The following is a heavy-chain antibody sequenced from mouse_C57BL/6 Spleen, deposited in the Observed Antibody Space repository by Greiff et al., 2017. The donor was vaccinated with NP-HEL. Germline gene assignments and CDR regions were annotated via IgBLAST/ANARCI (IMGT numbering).Heavy chain of an antibody. CDR1: GYTFTSYG. Sequence: VQLVESGAELARPGASVKLSCKASGYTFTSYGISWVKQSTGQGLEWIGEIYPRSGNTYYNEKFKGKATLTADKSSSTAYMELRSLTSEDSAVYFCARRVLERNYFDYWGQGTTLTVSS. CDR3: ARRVLERNYFDY. J-gene: IGHJ2*01. CDR2: IYPRSGNT. V-gene: IGHV1-81*01. D-gene: IGHD1-1*01.